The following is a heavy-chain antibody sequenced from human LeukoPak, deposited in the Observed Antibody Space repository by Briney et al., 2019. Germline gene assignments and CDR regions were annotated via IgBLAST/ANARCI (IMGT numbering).Heavy chain of an antibody. D-gene: IGHD3-16*01. CDR2: ISAYSGDT. CDR3: AREFGGRGTFDI. J-gene: IGHJ3*02. Sequence: ASVKVSCKASDYTFTSFALSWVRQAPGQGLEWMGWISAYSGDTNYAPKFQDRLTMTTDTSTSTAYVELRSLRYDDTAVYYCAREFGGRGTFDIWGQGTMITVPS. CDR1: DYTFTSFA. V-gene: IGHV1-18*01.